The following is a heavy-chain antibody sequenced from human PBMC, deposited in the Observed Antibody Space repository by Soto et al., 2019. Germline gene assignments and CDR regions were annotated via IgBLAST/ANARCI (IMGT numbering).Heavy chain of an antibody. CDR3: ASVGYSSSWYDY. CDR2: ISSSGSTI. J-gene: IGHJ4*02. D-gene: IGHD6-13*01. V-gene: IGHV3-11*01. CDR1: GCTFSDYY. Sequence: GGSLRLSCAASGCTFSDYYMSWIRQAPGKGLEWVSYISSSGSTIYYADSVKCRFTISRDNAKNSLYLQMNSLRADDTAVYYCASVGYSSSWYDYWGEGTLVIVSS.